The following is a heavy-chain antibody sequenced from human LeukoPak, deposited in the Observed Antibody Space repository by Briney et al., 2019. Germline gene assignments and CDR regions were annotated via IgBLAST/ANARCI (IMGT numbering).Heavy chain of an antibody. CDR3: ARGEYYYDSSGYYLDY. V-gene: IGHV3-23*01. CDR2: ISGSGGST. CDR1: GFTFSSYD. D-gene: IGHD3-22*01. Sequence: GGSLRLSCAASGFTFSSYDMSWVRQAPGKGLEWVSAISGSGGSTYYADSVKGRFTISRDNSKNTLYLQMNSLRAEDTAVYYCARGEYYYDSSGYYLDYWGQGTLVTVSS. J-gene: IGHJ4*02.